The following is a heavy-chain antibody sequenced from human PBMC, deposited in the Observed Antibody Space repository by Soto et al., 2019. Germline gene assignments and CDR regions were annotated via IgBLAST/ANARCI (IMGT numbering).Heavy chain of an antibody. J-gene: IGHJ5*02. V-gene: IGHV4-31*03. CDR2: IYYSGST. CDR1: GGSISSGGYY. D-gene: IGHD3-10*01. CDR3: ARQGSGITPPGNWFDP. Sequence: QVQLQESGPGLVKPSQTLSLTCTVSGGSISSGGYYWSWIRKHPGKGLEWIGYIYYSGSTYYNPSLKCRVTISVDSSKNQFSLKLSSVTAADTAVYYCARQGSGITPPGNWFDPWGQGTLVTVSS.